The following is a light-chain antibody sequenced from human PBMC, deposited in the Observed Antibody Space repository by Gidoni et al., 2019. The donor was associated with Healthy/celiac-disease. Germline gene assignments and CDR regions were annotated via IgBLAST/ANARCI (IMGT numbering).Light chain of an antibody. J-gene: IGKJ1*01. CDR1: QSISSY. CDR2: AAS. V-gene: IGKV1-39*01. Sequence: IQMTQSPSSLSASVGDRVTITCRASQSISSYLNWYQQKPGKAPKLLIYAASSLQSGVPSRFSGSGAGTDFTLTISSLQHEDFATYYCQQSYSTWWTFGQGTKVEIK. CDR3: QQSYSTWWT.